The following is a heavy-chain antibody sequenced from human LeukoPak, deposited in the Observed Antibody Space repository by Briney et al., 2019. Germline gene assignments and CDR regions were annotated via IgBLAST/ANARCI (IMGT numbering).Heavy chain of an antibody. CDR1: GFTFSSYG. CDR2: ISYDGSNK. V-gene: IGHV3-30*03. J-gene: IGHJ4*02. D-gene: IGHD2-8*02. CDR3: ATKGIDTGGALYY. Sequence: PGGSLRLSCAASGFTFSSYGMHWVRQAPGKGLEWVAVISYDGSNKYYADSVKGRFTISRDNSKNTLYLQMNSLRAEDTAVYYCATKGIDTGGALYYWGQGTLVTVSS.